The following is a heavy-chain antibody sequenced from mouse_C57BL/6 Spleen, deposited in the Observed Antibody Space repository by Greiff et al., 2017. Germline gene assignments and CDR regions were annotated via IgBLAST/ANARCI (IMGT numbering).Heavy chain of an antibody. CDR1: GFSLTSYG. CDR3: ARNWGYSNFDY. Sequence: VQLQQSGPGLVQPSQSLSITCTVSGFSLTSYGVHWVRQSPGKGLEWLGVIWSDGSTDYNAAFISRLGISKDNSKSQVFFKMNSLQADDTAIYYCARNWGYSNFDYWGQGTTLTVSS. D-gene: IGHD2-3*01. CDR2: IWSDGST. J-gene: IGHJ2*01. V-gene: IGHV2-2*01.